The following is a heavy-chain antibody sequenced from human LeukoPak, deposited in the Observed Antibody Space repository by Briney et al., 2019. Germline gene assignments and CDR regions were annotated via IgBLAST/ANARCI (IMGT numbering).Heavy chain of an antibody. J-gene: IGHJ3*02. D-gene: IGHD5-24*01. CDR1: GHILSELS. Sequence: ASVKVSCKVSGHILSELSIHWVRKAPGKGLEWMGGFDPEDGETIYAQKFQGRVTMTEDTSTDTAYMELSSLRSEDTAVYYCARVGSGGRWLQLGAFDIWGQGTMVTVSS. CDR2: FDPEDGET. V-gene: IGHV1-24*01. CDR3: ARVGSGGRWLQLGAFDI.